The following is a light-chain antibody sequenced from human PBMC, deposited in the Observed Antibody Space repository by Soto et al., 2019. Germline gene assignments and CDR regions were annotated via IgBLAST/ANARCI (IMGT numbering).Light chain of an antibody. CDR2: GSS. J-gene: IGKJ1*01. CDR1: QSVSSSY. CDR3: LRYGSSPTWT. Sequence: EILLTQSPGTLSLSPGERATLSCRASQSVSSSYLAWYQQKPGQAPRLLIYGSSSRATGIPDRFSGSGSGTDFTLSISRLEPEDFAVYYCLRYGSSPTWTFGQGTK. V-gene: IGKV3-20*01.